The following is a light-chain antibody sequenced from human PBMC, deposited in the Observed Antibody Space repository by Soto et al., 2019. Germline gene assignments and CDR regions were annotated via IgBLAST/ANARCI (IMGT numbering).Light chain of an antibody. Sequence: DIQMTQSPSTLSASVGDRVTITCRASQSISTWLAWYQQKPGKAPKLLIYKASSLESGVPSRFSGSGSGTEFTLTISSLQPDDLATYYCQQYHRYSYTFGQGTKLEIK. J-gene: IGKJ2*01. CDR3: QQYHRYSYT. CDR2: KAS. V-gene: IGKV1-5*03. CDR1: QSISTW.